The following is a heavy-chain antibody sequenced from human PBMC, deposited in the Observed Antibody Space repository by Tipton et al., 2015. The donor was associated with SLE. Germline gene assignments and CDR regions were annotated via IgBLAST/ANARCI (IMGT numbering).Heavy chain of an antibody. CDR3: ARGQGTVIDY. D-gene: IGHD4-11*01. CDR2: INHRGST. V-gene: IGHV4-34*01. J-gene: IGHJ4*02. Sequence: TLSLTCAVYGDSINSYTYYWGWIRQSAGKGVEWIGEINHRGSTNYNPSLKSRVTISVDTSKNQFSLKLSSVTAADTAVYYCARGQGTVIDYWGQGTLVTVSS. CDR1: GDSINSYTYY.